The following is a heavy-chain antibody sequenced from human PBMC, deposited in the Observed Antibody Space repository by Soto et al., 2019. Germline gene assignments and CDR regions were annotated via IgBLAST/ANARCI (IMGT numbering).Heavy chain of an antibody. V-gene: IGHV2-70*11. D-gene: IGHD5-12*01. CDR2: IDWDDDK. CDR1: GFSLSTSGMC. Sequence: SGPTLVNPTQTLTLTCPFSGFSLSTSGMCVSWIRQPPGKALEWLARIDWDDDKYYSTSLKTRLTISKDTSKNQVVLTMTNMDPVDTATYYCAREVEMATTSPSDYYYYYGMDVWGQGTTVTVSS. CDR3: AREVEMATTSPSDYYYYYGMDV. J-gene: IGHJ6*02.